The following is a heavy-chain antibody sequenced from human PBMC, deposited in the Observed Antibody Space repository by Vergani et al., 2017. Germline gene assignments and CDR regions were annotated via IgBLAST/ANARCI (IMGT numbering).Heavy chain of an antibody. CDR2: IHYSGST. CDR1: GGSISSYY. V-gene: IGHV4-59*01. Sequence: QVQLQESGPGLVKPSETLSLTCTVSGGSISSYYWSWIRQPPGKGLEWIGYIHYSGSTNYNPSLKSRVTISVDTAKNQFSLKLSSVTAADTAVYYCSSGAQFPDDAFDIWSEGTMVAVSS. J-gene: IGHJ3*02. CDR3: SSGAQFPDDAFDI. D-gene: IGHD2-21*01.